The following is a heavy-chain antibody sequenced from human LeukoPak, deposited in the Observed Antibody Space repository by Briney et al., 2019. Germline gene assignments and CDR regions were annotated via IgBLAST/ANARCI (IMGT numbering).Heavy chain of an antibody. J-gene: IGHJ4*02. Sequence: GSLRLSCAASGFTFSSYGMHWVRQAPGKGLEWVAFIRYDGSNKYYADSVKGRFTISRDNSKNTLYLQMNSLRAEDTAVYYCARMGIAAARGSGDFDYWGQGTLVTVSS. CDR3: ARMGIAAARGSGDFDY. CDR2: IRYDGSNK. D-gene: IGHD6-13*01. V-gene: IGHV3-30*02. CDR1: GFTFSSYG.